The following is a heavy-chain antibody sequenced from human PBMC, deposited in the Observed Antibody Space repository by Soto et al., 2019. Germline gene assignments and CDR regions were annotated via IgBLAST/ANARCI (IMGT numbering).Heavy chain of an antibody. V-gene: IGHV1-18*04. J-gene: IGHJ4*02. CDR1: GYTFMNYG. CDR3: ARTVMGCSSTTCYTNYFDY. Sequence: QVQLVQSGDEVKKPAASVKVSCKTSGYTFMNYGINWLRQAPGQGLEWMGWISGYNGNTNYAQMFQGRSTMTTDTSTSTAYMELGSLRSDDTAVYYCARTVMGCSSTTCYTNYFDYWGQGTLVTVSS. CDR2: ISGYNGNT. D-gene: IGHD2-2*02.